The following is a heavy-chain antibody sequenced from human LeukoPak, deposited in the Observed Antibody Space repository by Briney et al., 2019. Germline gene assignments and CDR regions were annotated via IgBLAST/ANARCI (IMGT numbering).Heavy chain of an antibody. D-gene: IGHD3-9*01. J-gene: IGHJ4*02. Sequence: SETLSLTCTVSGGSISSYYWSWIRQPPGKGLEWIGYIYYSGSTNYNPSLKSRVTISVKTSKNRFSLKLRSVTAADTAVYYCARVTGYTIEDYFDYWGRGTLVTVSS. CDR3: ARVTGYTIEDYFDY. CDR2: IYYSGST. V-gene: IGHV4-59*01. CDR1: GGSISSYY.